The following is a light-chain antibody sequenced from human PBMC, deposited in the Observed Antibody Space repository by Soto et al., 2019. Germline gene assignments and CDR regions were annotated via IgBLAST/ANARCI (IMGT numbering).Light chain of an antibody. Sequence: QLVLTQPPSASGTPGQRVTISCSGSSSNIGTNYVYWYQQLPATAPKLLIYMNNQRPSGVPDRFSGSKSGTSASLAISGLRSEDEGTYYCGTWDDSVSGWVFGGGTKLTVL. V-gene: IGLV1-47*01. CDR3: GTWDDSVSGWV. CDR2: MNN. CDR1: SSNIGTNY. J-gene: IGLJ3*02.